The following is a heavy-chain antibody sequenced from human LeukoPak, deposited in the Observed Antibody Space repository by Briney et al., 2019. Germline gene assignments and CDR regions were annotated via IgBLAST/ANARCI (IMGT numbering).Heavy chain of an antibody. CDR1: GFTFSSSW. V-gene: IGHV3-74*01. D-gene: IGHD3-16*02. Sequence: PGGSLRLSCAASGFTFSSSWMHWVRQAPGKGLVWVSRIKNDGSSTTYADSVKGRFTISRDNVKNTLYLQMNSLRAEDTAVYYCARGAPPVVWGQGALVTVSS. J-gene: IGHJ4*02. CDR2: IKNDGSST. CDR3: ARGAPPVV.